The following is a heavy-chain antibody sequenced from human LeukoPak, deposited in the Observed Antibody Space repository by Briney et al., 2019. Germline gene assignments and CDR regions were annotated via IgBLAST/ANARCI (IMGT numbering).Heavy chain of an antibody. V-gene: IGHV3-20*04. CDR2: INWNGGST. D-gene: IGHD6-13*01. Sequence: PGGSLRLSCAASGFTFDDYGMSWVRQAPGKGLEWVSGINWNGGSTGYADSVKGRFTISRDNAKNSLYLQMNSLRAMDTALYYCARGDSSSWDMDYWGQGTLVTVSS. CDR3: ARGDSSSWDMDY. CDR1: GFTFDDYG. J-gene: IGHJ4*02.